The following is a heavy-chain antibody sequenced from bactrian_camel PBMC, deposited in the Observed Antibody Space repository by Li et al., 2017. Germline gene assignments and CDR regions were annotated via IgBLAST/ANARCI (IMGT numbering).Heavy chain of an antibody. CDR2: IAGYGDTR. CDR3: NMFCTDSARWTQSDQYEDF. V-gene: IGHV3S40*01. CDR1: GFTFSRYD. D-gene: IGHD2*01. Sequence: DVQLVESGGVLVQPGGSLRLSCAASGFTFSRYDMSWFRRTPGKGLEGLAAIAGYGDTRTYADSVKGRFTISQDNAKRTWYLQMDSLKPGDTAMYICNMFCTDSARWTQSDQYEDFWGQGTQVTVS. J-gene: IGHJ4*01.